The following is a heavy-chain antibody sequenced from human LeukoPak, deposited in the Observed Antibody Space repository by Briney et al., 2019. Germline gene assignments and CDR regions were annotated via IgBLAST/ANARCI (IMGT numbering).Heavy chain of an antibody. CDR3: AREDTAIGY. CDR2: IYYSGST. J-gene: IGHJ4*02. D-gene: IGHD5-18*01. V-gene: IGHV4-59*01. CDR1: GGSISSYY. Sequence: KPPETLSLTCTVSGGSISSYYWSWIRQPPGKGLEWIGYIYYSGSTNYNPSLKSRVTISVDTSKNQFSLKLSSVTAADTAVYYCAREDTAIGYWGQGTLVTVSS.